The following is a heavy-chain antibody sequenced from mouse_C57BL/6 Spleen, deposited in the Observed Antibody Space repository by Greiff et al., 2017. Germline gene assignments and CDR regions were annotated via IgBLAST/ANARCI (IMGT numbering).Heavy chain of an antibody. CDR3: VREGDYYGSTWFAY. J-gene: IGHJ3*01. D-gene: IGHD1-1*01. Sequence: GGGLVQPKGSLTLSCAASGFTFNTYAMHWVRQAPGKGLEWVARIRSKSSNYATYYADSVKDRFTISRDDSQSMLYLQMNNLKTEDTAMYYCVREGDYYGSTWFAYWGQGTLVTVSA. CDR2: IRSKSSNYAT. V-gene: IGHV10-3*01. CDR1: GFTFNTYA.